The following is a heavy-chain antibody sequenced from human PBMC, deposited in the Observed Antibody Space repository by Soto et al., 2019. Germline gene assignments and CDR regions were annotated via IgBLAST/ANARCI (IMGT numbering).Heavy chain of an antibody. CDR1: GGTFSSYA. Sequence: ASVKVSCKASGGTFSSYAISWVRQAPGQGLEWMGGIIPIFGTANYAQKFQGRVTITADESTNTAYMELSSLRSEDKAVYYCAREGSSGWYGGQYYFDYWGQGTLVTVSS. CDR2: IIPIFGTA. V-gene: IGHV1-69*13. CDR3: AREGSSGWYGGQYYFDY. J-gene: IGHJ4*02. D-gene: IGHD6-19*01.